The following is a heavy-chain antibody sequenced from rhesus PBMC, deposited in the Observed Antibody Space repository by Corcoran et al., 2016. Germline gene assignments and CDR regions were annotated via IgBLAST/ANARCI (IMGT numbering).Heavy chain of an antibody. CDR2: IKSKAYGWTA. J-gene: IGHJ4*01. CDR1: GVTFSDHY. V-gene: IGHV3-184*01. D-gene: IGHD1-32*01. Sequence: DVQLVESGGGLVKPGGSLRLSCVASGVTFSDHYLYWVRQAPGRGGGWVGFIKSKAYGWTAEYAASVKGRFTISRDDSKSIAYLQMNRLKTEDTAVYYCTRGGMPIYFDYWGQGVLVTVSS. CDR3: TRGGMPIYFDY.